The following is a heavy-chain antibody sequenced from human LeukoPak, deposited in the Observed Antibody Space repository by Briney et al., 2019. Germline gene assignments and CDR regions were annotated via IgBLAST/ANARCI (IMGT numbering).Heavy chain of an antibody. CDR3: AKDRWSLGSSASSLDY. J-gene: IGHJ4*02. CDR2: IRYDGSNE. CDR1: GFTISSYG. D-gene: IGHD2-15*01. V-gene: IGHV3-30*02. Sequence: PGGSLRLSCAASGFTISSYGMHWVRQAPGKGLEWVAFIRYDGSNEYYADSVKGRFTISRDNSKSTLYLQMNSLRAEDTAVYYCAKDRWSLGSSASSLDYWGQGTLVTASS.